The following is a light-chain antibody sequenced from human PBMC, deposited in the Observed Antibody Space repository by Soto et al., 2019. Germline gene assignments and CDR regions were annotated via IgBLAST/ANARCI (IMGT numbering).Light chain of an antibody. CDR1: QSISSN. Sequence: EIVMTQSPVTLSVSPGERATLSCRASQSISSNLAWHQQKPGQAPRLLIYSASTRATGVPARFSGSGSGTEFPLTISSLQSEDFAVYYCQQYNTWPPYTFGQGTKVEIK. CDR3: QQYNTWPPYT. CDR2: SAS. J-gene: IGKJ2*01. V-gene: IGKV3-15*01.